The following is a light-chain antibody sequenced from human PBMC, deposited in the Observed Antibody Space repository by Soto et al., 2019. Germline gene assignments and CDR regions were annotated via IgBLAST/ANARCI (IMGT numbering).Light chain of an antibody. CDR2: GAS. CDR3: QQDGSSPIT. V-gene: IGKV3-20*01. CDR1: QSVSSSY. Sequence: EIVLTQSPGTLSLSPGERATLSCRASQSVSSSYLAWYQQQPGQAPRLLIYGASSRATGIPDRFSGSGSGTDFTLTISSLEPEDFAVYYCQQDGSSPITFGQGTRLEIK. J-gene: IGKJ5*01.